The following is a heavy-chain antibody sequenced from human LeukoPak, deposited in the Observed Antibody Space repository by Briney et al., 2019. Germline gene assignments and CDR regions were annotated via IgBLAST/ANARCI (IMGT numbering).Heavy chain of an antibody. CDR1: GFTFSSYS. CDR2: ISSSGSYI. D-gene: IGHD2-21*02. Sequence: GGSLRLSCAASGFTFSSYSMNWVRQAPGKGLEWVSSISSSGSYIYYADSMKGRFTISRDNAKNSLYLQMNSLRAEDTAVYYCARASRTGIVVVTATPFDYWGQGTLVTVSS. CDR3: ARASRTGIVVVTATPFDY. V-gene: IGHV3-21*01. J-gene: IGHJ4*02.